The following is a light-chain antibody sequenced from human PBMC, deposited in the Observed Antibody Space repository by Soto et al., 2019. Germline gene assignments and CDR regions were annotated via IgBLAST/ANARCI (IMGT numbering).Light chain of an antibody. CDR3: SSYTSSANRV. CDR1: SSDVGGYNY. Sequence: QSVLTQPASVSGSPGQSITISCTGTSSDVGGYNYVSWYQQHPGKAPKLMIYEVSNRPSGVSNRFSGSKSGNTASLTISGLQAEYEADYYCSSYTSSANRVFGGGTKVTVL. V-gene: IGLV2-14*01. CDR2: EVS. J-gene: IGLJ3*02.